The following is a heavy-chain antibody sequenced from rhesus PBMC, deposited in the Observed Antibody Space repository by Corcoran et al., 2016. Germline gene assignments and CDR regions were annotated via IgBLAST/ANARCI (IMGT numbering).Heavy chain of an antibody. CDR1: GFSLSTGGLC. CDR3: ARRRIVGTIYSHFDY. CDR2: IYWDDDK. Sequence: QVTLKESGPALVNPTQTLTLNRTFSGFSLSTGGLCVGWIRQPSRKTLEWLAHIYWDDDKRYSTSLKSRLTISKDTSKNQVVLTLTNMDPMDTATYYCARRRIVGTIYSHFDYWGQGVLVTVSS. J-gene: IGHJ4*01. V-gene: IGHV2-1*01. D-gene: IGHD1-44*01.